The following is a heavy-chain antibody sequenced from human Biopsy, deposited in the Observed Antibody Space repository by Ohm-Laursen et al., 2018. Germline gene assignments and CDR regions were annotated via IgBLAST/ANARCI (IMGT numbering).Heavy chain of an antibody. CDR1: GDSINNYY. CDR3: ARGTGRYYVYGAFDI. CDR2: IYTSGSP. V-gene: IGHV4-4*07. J-gene: IGHJ3*02. D-gene: IGHD1-26*01. Sequence: GTLSLTWAVSGDSINNYYWSWIRQPAGKGLEWIGRIYTSGSPNYNLSLESRVTMSVDTSKNQFSLNLRPVTAADTAVYYCARGTGRYYVYGAFDIWGQGTVVTVSS.